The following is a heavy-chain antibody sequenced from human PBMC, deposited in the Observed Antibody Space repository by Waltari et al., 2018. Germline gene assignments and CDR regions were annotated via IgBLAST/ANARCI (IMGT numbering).Heavy chain of an antibody. CDR1: GYTLTELS. Sequence: QFQLVQSGAEVKKPGASVKVSCKDSGYTLTELSMHWVRQAPGKGLDWMGGFDYEDGETSYEQNFQCRVTGTEDTYTDTPSLELSSLRSEDTAVYYCAAEARVEVSSGLVEWGQGTLVTVSS. D-gene: IGHD5-12*01. CDR2: FDYEDGET. V-gene: IGHV1-24*01. CDR3: AAEARVEVSSGLVE. J-gene: IGHJ4*02.